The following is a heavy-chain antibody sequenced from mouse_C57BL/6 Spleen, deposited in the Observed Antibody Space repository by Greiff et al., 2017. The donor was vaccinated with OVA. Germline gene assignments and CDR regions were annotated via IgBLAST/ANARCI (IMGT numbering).Heavy chain of an antibody. CDR1: GFTFSDYG. D-gene: IGHD1-1*01. V-gene: IGHV5-17*01. CDR3: VGGNYGSSYGFAY. CDR2: ISSGSSTI. J-gene: IGHJ3*01. Sequence: EVMLVESGGGLVKPGGSLKLSCAASGFTFSDYGMHWVRQAPEKGLEWVAYISSGSSTIYYADTVKGRFTISRDNAKNTLFLQMTSLRSEDTAMYYCVGGNYGSSYGFAYWGQGTLVTVSA.